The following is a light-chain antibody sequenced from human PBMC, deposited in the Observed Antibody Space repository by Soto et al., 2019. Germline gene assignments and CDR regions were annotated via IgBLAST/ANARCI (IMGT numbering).Light chain of an antibody. CDR1: QSVSSY. J-gene: IGKJ2*01. Sequence: EIVLTQSPATLSLSPGERATLSCRASQSVSSYLAWYQQKPGQAPRLLIYDASNRATGIPSRFSGSGSGTDFTLSISSLEPKDFEVYYCQQRSNWPVTFGQGTKLEIK. CDR2: DAS. CDR3: QQRSNWPVT. V-gene: IGKV3-11*01.